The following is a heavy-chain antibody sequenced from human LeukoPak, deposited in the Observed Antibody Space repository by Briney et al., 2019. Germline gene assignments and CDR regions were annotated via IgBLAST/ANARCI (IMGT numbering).Heavy chain of an antibody. D-gene: IGHD3-22*01. CDR3: ARGRTYYYDTSGYYPSIYYGMDV. Sequence: LETLSLTCAVSGGSFSGYYWYWIRQPPGKGLEWIGEINHGESTNYNPSLKSRATLSVDTSKNQFPQKLTSVTAADTAVYYCARGRTYYYDTSGYYPSIYYGMDVWGQGTTVIVSS. CDR2: INHGEST. J-gene: IGHJ6*02. CDR1: GGSFSGYY. V-gene: IGHV4-34*01.